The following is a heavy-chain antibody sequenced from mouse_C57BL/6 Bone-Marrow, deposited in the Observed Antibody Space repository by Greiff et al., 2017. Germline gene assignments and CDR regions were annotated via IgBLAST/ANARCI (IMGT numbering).Heavy chain of an antibody. Sequence: VQLQQSGAELVRPGASVKLSCTASGFNIKDDYIHWVKQRPEQGLEWIGWIDPEIGDTEYASKFQGKATITSDTSSNTAYLQLSSRTSEDTALYYCSSFDGNYFDFWGQGTPLTVAS. J-gene: IGHJ2*01. CDR1: GFNIKDDY. V-gene: IGHV14-4*01. CDR2: IDPEIGDT. CDR3: SSFDGNYFDF. D-gene: IGHD2-3*01.